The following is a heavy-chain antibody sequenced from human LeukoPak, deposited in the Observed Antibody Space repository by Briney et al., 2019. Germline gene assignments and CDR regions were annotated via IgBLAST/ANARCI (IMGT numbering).Heavy chain of an antibody. Sequence: GGSLRLSCAASGFTFDDYAMHWVRQAPGKGLEWVSGISWNSGSIGYADSVKGRFTISRDNSKNTLYLQMNSLRAEDTAVYYCAKSGSNDYGDLDYWGQGTLVTVSS. CDR3: AKSGSNDYGDLDY. D-gene: IGHD4-17*01. V-gene: IGHV3-9*01. J-gene: IGHJ4*02. CDR2: ISWNSGSI. CDR1: GFTFDDYA.